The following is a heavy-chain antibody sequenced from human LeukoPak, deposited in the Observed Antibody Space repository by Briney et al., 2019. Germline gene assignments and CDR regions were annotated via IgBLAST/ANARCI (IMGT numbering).Heavy chain of an antibody. J-gene: IGHJ3*02. CDR2: INSDSNYI. CDR3: AVAYYYGSGDAFDI. Sequence: GGSLRLSCAASGFTFRSYSMNWVRQAPGKGLEWVSSINSDSNYIYYADSVQCRFTISRDNAKNSLYLQMNSLRAEDTAVYYCAVAYYYGSGDAFDIWGQGTKVTVSS. D-gene: IGHD3-10*01. CDR1: GFTFRSYS. V-gene: IGHV3-21*01.